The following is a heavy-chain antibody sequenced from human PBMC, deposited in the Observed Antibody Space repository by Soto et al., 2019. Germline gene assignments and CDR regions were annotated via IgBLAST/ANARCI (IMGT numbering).Heavy chain of an antibody. V-gene: IGHV1-69*01. D-gene: IGHD3-10*01. J-gene: IGHJ6*02. Sequence: QVQLVQSGAEVKKPGSSVKVSCKASGGTFSSYAISWVRQAPGQGLEWMGGIIPIFGTANYAQKFQGRVTITADESTSTASMELSSLRSEDTAVYYCARGTYYYGSGSYYLPYGMDVWGQGTTVTVSS. CDR3: ARGTYYYGSGSYYLPYGMDV. CDR2: IIPIFGTA. CDR1: GGTFSSYA.